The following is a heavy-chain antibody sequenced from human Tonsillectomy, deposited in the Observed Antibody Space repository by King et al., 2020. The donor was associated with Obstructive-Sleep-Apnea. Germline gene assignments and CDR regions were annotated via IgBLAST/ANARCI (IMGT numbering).Heavy chain of an antibody. CDR1: GGSFSGYY. D-gene: IGHD3-9*01. CDR2: INHSGST. J-gene: IGHJ6*02. Sequence: VQLQQWGAGLLKPSETLSLTCAVYGGSFSGYYWSWIRQPPGKGLEWIGEINHSGSTNYNPSLKSRVTISVDTSKNQFSLKLSSVTAADTAVYYCAGETDYDILTGYDGVGGMDVWGQGTTVTVSS. V-gene: IGHV4-34*01. CDR3: AGETDYDILTGYDGVGGMDV.